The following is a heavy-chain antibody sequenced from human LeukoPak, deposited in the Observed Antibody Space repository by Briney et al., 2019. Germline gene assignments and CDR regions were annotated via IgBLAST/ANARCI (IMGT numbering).Heavy chain of an antibody. Sequence: ASVKVSCKASGGTFSSYAISWVRQAPGQGLEWMGRIIPILGIANYAQKFQGRVTITADKSTSTAYMELSSLRSEDTAVYYCARGNKGLPNTQYCSGGSCYYYGMDVWGQGTTVTVSS. J-gene: IGHJ6*02. CDR2: IIPILGIA. CDR3: ARGNKGLPNTQYCSGGSCYYYGMDV. V-gene: IGHV1-69*04. CDR1: GGTFSSYA. D-gene: IGHD2-15*01.